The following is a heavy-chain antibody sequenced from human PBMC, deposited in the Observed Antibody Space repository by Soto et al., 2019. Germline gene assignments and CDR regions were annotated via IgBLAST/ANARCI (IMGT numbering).Heavy chain of an antibody. J-gene: IGHJ4*02. D-gene: IGHD4-17*01. CDR3: AKDTTVTTTSPDY. CDR1: GFTFDDYA. CDR2: ISWNSGSI. V-gene: IGHV3-9*01. Sequence: DVQLVESGGGLVQPGRSLRLSCAASGFTFDDYAMHWVRQAPGKGLEWVSGISWNSGSIGYADSVKGRFTISRDNAKNSLYLQMNSLRAEDTALYYCAKDTTVTTTSPDYWGQGTLVTVSS.